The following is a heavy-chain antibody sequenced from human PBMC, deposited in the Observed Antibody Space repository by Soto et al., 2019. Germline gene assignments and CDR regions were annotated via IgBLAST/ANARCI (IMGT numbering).Heavy chain of an antibody. V-gene: IGHV3-30-3*01. Sequence: GGSLRLSCAASGFTFSSYAMHWVRQAPGKGLEWVAVISYDGSNKYYADSVKGRFTISRDNSKNTLYLQMNSLRAEDTAVYYCARVPGYSSGWYYFDYWGQGTLVTVSS. CDR1: GFTFSSYA. CDR3: ARVPGYSSGWYYFDY. CDR2: ISYDGSNK. D-gene: IGHD6-19*01. J-gene: IGHJ4*02.